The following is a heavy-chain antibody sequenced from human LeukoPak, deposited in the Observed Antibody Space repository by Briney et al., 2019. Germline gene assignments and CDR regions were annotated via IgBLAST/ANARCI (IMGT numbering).Heavy chain of an antibody. Sequence: AGGSLRLSCAASGFTFSSYGMHWVRQAPGKGLEWVAFIRYDGSNKYYADSVKGRFTISRDNSKNTLYLQMNSLRAEDTAVYYCARDLDVYDSGFYHDAYDIWGQGTMVTVSS. J-gene: IGHJ3*02. V-gene: IGHV3-30*02. D-gene: IGHD3-22*01. CDR1: GFTFSSYG. CDR2: IRYDGSNK. CDR3: ARDLDVYDSGFYHDAYDI.